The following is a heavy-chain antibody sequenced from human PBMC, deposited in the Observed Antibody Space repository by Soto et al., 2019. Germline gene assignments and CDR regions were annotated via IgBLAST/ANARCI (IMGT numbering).Heavy chain of an antibody. D-gene: IGHD1-7*01. CDR3: ARRLELRSYYYYGMDV. CDR1: GGSISSGGYY. Sequence: SETLSLTCTVSGGSISSGGYYWSWIRQHPGKGLEWIGYIYYSGSTYYNPSLKSRVTISVDTSKNQFSLKLSSVTAADTAVYYCARRLELRSYYYYGMDVWGQGTTVTVSS. CDR2: IYYSGST. V-gene: IGHV4-31*03. J-gene: IGHJ6*02.